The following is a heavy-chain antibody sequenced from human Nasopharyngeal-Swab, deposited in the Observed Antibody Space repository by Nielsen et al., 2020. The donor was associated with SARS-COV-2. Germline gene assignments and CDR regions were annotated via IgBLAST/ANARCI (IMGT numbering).Heavy chain of an antibody. Sequence: ASVKVSCKASEYSFTGYYMYWVRQAPGQGLEWMGWINGNTGDTKYAQKFQGRVTLTRDTSISTAYMELSRLRSDDTAVYYCARDQRAAAGTGGLYYYYGMDVWGQGTTVTVSS. CDR3: ARDQRAAAGTGGLYYYYGMDV. CDR2: INGNTGDT. V-gene: IGHV1-2*02. J-gene: IGHJ6*02. CDR1: EYSFTGYY. D-gene: IGHD6-13*01.